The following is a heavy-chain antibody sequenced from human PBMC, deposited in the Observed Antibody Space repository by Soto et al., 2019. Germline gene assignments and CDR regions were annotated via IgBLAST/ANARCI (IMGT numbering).Heavy chain of an antibody. CDR2: IWYDGSNK. CDR3: ARDREVGATKEFDY. Sequence: PGGSLRLSCAASGFTFSSYGMHWVRQAPGKGLEWVAVIWYDGSNKYYADSVKGRFTISRDNSKNTLYLQMNSLRAEDTAVYYCARDREVGATKEFDYWGQGTLVTVSS. D-gene: IGHD1-26*01. J-gene: IGHJ4*02. V-gene: IGHV3-33*01. CDR1: GFTFSSYG.